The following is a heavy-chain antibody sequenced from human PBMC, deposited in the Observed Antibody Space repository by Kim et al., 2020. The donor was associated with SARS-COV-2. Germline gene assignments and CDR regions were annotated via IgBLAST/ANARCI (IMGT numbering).Heavy chain of an antibody. D-gene: IGHD6-13*01. J-gene: IGHJ5*02. CDR1: GGSISSSSYY. CDR3: ARPPVSSSSGRGFDP. Sequence: SETLSLTCTVSGGSISSSSYYWGWIRQPPGKGLEWIGSIYYSGSTYYNPSLKSRVTISVDTSKNQSTLKLSSVTAADTAVDYCARPPVSSSSGRGFDPWGQGTLVTVSS. CDR2: IYYSGST. V-gene: IGHV4-39*01.